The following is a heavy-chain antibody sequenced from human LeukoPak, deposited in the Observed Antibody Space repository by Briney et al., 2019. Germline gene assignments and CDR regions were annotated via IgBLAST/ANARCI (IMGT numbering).Heavy chain of an antibody. J-gene: IGHJ6*03. CDR3: ARDQGVVPAATYYYYYYMDV. V-gene: IGHV4-4*07. CDR2: IYTSGST. D-gene: IGHD2-2*01. Sequence: SETLSLTCTVSGGSISSYYWSWIRQPAGKGLEWIGRIYTSGSTNYNPSLKSRVTMSVDTSKNQFSLKLSSVTAADTAVYYCARDQGVVPAATYYYYYYMDVWGKGATVTVSS. CDR1: GGSISSYY.